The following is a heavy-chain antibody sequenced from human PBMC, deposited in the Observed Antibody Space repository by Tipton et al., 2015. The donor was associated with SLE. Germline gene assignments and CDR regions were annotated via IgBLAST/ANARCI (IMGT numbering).Heavy chain of an antibody. D-gene: IGHD3-10*01. Sequence: TLSLTCTVSGGSISSYYWSWIRQPAGKGLEWIGYIYYSGSTYYNPALESRVTMSVDPSKNQFSLKLMSVTAADTAVYFCARIIGGHGDAFDIWGQGTMVSVSS. V-gene: IGHV4-59*12. CDR1: GGSISSYY. J-gene: IGHJ3*02. CDR3: ARIIGGHGDAFDI. CDR2: IYYSGST.